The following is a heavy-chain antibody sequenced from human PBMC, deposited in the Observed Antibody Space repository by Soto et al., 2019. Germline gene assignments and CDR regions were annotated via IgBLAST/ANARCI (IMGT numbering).Heavy chain of an antibody. CDR3: ARGPLTGYYYHGMDF. J-gene: IGHJ6*02. Sequence: GGSQRLSCAASGLTFGSFGMHWVRQDQGKGLEWVAVIWYDGSNKYYADSVKGRFTISRDNSKNTLYLQMNSLRAEDTAVYYCARGPLTGYYYHGMDFWGQGTTVTVSS. CDR2: IWYDGSNK. CDR1: GLTFGSFG. V-gene: IGHV3-33*01. D-gene: IGHD7-27*01.